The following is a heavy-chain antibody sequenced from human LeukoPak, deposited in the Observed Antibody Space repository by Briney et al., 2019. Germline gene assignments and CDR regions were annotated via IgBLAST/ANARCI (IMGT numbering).Heavy chain of an antibody. CDR2: IYSGGST. J-gene: IGHJ4*02. CDR3: ARDGRGYCGGDCYPNDY. Sequence: GGSLRLSCATSGFSFSSYAMSWVRQAPGKGLEWVSVIYSGGSTYYADSVKGRFTISRDNSKNTLYLQTNSLRAEDTAVYYCARDGRGYCGGDCYPNDYWGQGTLVTVSS. V-gene: IGHV3-66*01. D-gene: IGHD2-21*02. CDR1: GFSFSSYA.